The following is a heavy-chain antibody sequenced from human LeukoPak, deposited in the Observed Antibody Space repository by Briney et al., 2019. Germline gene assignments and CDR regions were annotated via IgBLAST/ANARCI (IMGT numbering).Heavy chain of an antibody. CDR2: TYYRSKWYN. Sequence: SLTLSLTCAISGDSVSSNSAAWNWIRQSPSRGLEWLGRTYYRSKWYNDYAVSVKSRITINPDTSKNQFSLQLNSVTPEDTAVYYCARDIVVVPAAPFNGMDVWGQGTTVTVSS. V-gene: IGHV6-1*01. J-gene: IGHJ6*02. D-gene: IGHD2-2*01. CDR1: GDSVSSNSAA. CDR3: ARDIVVVPAAPFNGMDV.